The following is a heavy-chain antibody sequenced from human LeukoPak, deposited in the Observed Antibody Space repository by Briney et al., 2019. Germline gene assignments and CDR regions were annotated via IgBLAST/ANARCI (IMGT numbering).Heavy chain of an antibody. J-gene: IGHJ4*02. CDR3: ARDGVRLRLNY. V-gene: IGHV3-33*01. CDR1: GFSFSNYG. CDR2: IWSDGSNR. D-gene: IGHD5-12*01. Sequence: PGGSLRLSCAASGFSFSNYGIHWVRQAPGKGLEWVAVIWSDGSNRYYADSVKGRFTISRDNSRNTLDLHMDSLRADDTAVYYCARDGVRLRLNYWGQGTLVTVSS.